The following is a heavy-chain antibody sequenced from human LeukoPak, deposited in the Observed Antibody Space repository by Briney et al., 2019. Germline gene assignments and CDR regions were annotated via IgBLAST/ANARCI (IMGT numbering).Heavy chain of an antibody. V-gene: IGHV4-31*03. CDR2: IYYSGRT. J-gene: IGHJ6*03. D-gene: IGHD2-2*01. CDR3: ARTRAGPAAIRVAELRFTPYYYYMDV. Sequence: SQTLSLTCTVSGGSISSGGYYWSWTRQHPGKGLEWHGYIYYSGRTSHNPSLKSRVTISVDTSKNQFSLKLSSVTAADTAVYYCARTRAGPAAIRVAELRFTPYYYYMDVWGKGTTVTVSS. CDR1: GGSISSGGYY.